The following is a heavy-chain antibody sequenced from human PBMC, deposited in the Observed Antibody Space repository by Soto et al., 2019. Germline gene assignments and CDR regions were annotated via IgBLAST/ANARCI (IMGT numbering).Heavy chain of an antibody. Sequence: PSETLSLTCTVSGGSISSYYWSWIRQPAGKGLEWIGRIYTSGSTNYNPSLKSRVTMSVDTSKNQFSLKLSSVTAADTAVYYCARGPDVGLYDFWSGYQNWFDPWGQGTLVTVSS. J-gene: IGHJ5*02. CDR3: ARGPDVGLYDFWSGYQNWFDP. D-gene: IGHD3-3*01. CDR2: IYTSGST. V-gene: IGHV4-4*07. CDR1: GGSISSYY.